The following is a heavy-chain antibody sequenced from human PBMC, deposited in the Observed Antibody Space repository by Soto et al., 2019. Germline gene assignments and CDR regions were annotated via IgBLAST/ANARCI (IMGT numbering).Heavy chain of an antibody. CDR2: IYPGDSDT. V-gene: IGHV5-51*01. J-gene: IGHJ6*02. Sequence: EVQLVQSGAEVKKPGESLKISCKGSGYSFTSYWIGWVRQMPGKGLEWMGIIYPGDSDTRYSPSFQGQVTISADKSISTAYLQWSSLKASDTAMYYCARQAMVAQDYYGMDVWGQGTTVTVSS. CDR3: ARQAMVAQDYYGMDV. D-gene: IGHD5-18*01. CDR1: GYSFTSYW.